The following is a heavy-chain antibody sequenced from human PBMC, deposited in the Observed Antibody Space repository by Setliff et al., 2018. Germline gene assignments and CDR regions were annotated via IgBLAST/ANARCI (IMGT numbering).Heavy chain of an antibody. CDR2: IYHSGST. CDR1: GYSISSGYY. D-gene: IGHD3-22*01. V-gene: IGHV4-38-2*01. CDR3: ARLNYDSSGYYLLAFDI. Sequence: SETLSLTCAVSGYSISSGYYWGWIRQPPGKGLEWIGSIYHSGSTYYNPSLKSRVTISVDTSKNQFSLKLSSVTAADTAVYYCARLNYDSSGYYLLAFDIWGQGTMVTVSS. J-gene: IGHJ3*02.